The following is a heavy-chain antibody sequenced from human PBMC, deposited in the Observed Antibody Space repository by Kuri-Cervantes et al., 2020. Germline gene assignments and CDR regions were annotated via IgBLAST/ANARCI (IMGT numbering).Heavy chain of an antibody. CDR2: VNGEGSST. CDR3: ARDPFGEAIY. V-gene: IGHV3-74*01. D-gene: IGHD3-10*01. CDR1: GFTVSSNY. Sequence: GESLKISCAASGFTVSSNYMSWVRQAPGKGLVWVSRVNGEGSSTSYADSVKGRFTISRDNAKNTLYLQMNSLRAEGTAVYYCARDPFGEAIYWGQGTLVTVSS. J-gene: IGHJ4*02.